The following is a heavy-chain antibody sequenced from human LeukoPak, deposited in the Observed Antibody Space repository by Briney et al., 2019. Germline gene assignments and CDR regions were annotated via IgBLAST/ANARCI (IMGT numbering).Heavy chain of an antibody. V-gene: IGHV3-72*01. D-gene: IGHD6-13*01. CDR3: ARESIAAAGTFDY. J-gene: IGHJ4*02. Sequence: PGGSLRLSCAASGFTFSDHYMDWVRQAPGKGLEWVGRTRNKANSYTTEYAASVKGRFTISRDDSKNSLYLQMNSLKTEDTAVYHCARESIAAAGTFDYWGQGTLVTVSS. CDR2: TRNKANSYTT. CDR1: GFTFSDHY.